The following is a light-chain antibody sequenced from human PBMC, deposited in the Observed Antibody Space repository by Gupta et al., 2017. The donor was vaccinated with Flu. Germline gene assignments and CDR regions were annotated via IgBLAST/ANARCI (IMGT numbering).Light chain of an antibody. V-gene: IGKV3-11*01. Sequence: EIVLTQSPATLSLSPGERSTLSCRASQSVSSRLAWYPQTPGQAPRLLIYDASNRATGIPARFSGSGSGTDFTLTISSLETEDFAVYYCQQRSSWPLTFGGGTKVEIK. CDR1: QSVSSR. J-gene: IGKJ4*01. CDR2: DAS. CDR3: QQRSSWPLT.